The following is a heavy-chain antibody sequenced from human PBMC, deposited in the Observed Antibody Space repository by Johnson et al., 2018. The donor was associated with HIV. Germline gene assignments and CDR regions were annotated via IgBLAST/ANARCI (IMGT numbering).Heavy chain of an antibody. CDR3: ARVGAAGVDAFDI. V-gene: IGHV3-7*04. D-gene: IGHD6-25*01. CDR2: IKQDGSEK. CDR1: GFTVSSNE. Sequence: VQLVESRGVLVQPGGSLRLSCAASGFTVSSNEMSWVRQAPGKGLERVANIKQDGSEKYYVDSVKGRFTISRDKAKNSLYLQMNSLRAEDTAVYYCARVGAAGVDAFDIWGQGTMVTVSS. J-gene: IGHJ3*02.